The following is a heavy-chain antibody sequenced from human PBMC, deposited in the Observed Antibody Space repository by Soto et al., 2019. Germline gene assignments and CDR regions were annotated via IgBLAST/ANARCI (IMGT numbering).Heavy chain of an antibody. CDR3: ATTLRPGVAVAEDYQYYYGMDV. J-gene: IGHJ6*02. V-gene: IGHV1-69*01. CDR2: FLPIFRSA. Sequence: QVQLVQSGAEVKKPGSSVKVSCKTSGDTFSDYAISWVREAPGQGLEWMGGFLPIFRSANYAQKFQDRVTITADESTGISYMEVSSLRPQDTAVYYCATTLRPGVAVAEDYQYYYGMDVWGQGTSVTVSS. D-gene: IGHD2-8*01. CDR1: GDTFSDYA.